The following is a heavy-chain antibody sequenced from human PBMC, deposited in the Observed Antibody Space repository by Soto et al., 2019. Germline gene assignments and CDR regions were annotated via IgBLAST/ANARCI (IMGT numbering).Heavy chain of an antibody. CDR1: GFTIRNFG. Sequence: VQLVEFGGGVVQPGRSLRLSCEASGFTIRNFGMHWVRQTPVKGLEWVAGIQYDGSKKYYAESVKGRFTISRDNSKNTLYLEIDSLRAEDTAVYYCAKDLQVVGANRWGYDSWGLGTLVTVSS. V-gene: IGHV3-33*06. J-gene: IGHJ5*01. CDR3: AKDLQVVGANRWGYDS. CDR2: IQYDGSKK. D-gene: IGHD1-26*01.